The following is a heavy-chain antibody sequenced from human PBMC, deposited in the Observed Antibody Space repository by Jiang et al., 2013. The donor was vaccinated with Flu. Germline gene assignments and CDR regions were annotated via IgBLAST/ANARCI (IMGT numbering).Heavy chain of an antibody. CDR3: ARGEQWLVLPLFDY. CDR2: ISYDGSNK. J-gene: IGHJ4*02. V-gene: IGHV3-30-3*01. Sequence: WVAVISYDGSNKYYADSVKGRFTISRDNSKNTLYLQMNSLRAEDTAVYYCARGEQWLVLPLFDYWGQGTLVTVSS. D-gene: IGHD6-19*01.